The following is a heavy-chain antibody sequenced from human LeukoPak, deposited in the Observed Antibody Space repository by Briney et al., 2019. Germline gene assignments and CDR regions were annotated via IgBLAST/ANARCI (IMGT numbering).Heavy chain of an antibody. CDR2: IWYDGSNK. J-gene: IGHJ4*02. Sequence: GGSLRLSCAASGFTFSSYGMHWVRQAPGKGLECVAVIWYDGSNKYYADSVKGRFTISRDNSKNTLYLQMNSLRAEDTAVYYCARRGAVAGTHYFDYWGQGTLVTVSS. CDR3: ARRGAVAGTHYFDY. CDR1: GFTFSSYG. D-gene: IGHD6-19*01. V-gene: IGHV3-33*01.